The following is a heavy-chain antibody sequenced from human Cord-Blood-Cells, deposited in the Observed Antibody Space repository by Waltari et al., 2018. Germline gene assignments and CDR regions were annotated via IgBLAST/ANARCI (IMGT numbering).Heavy chain of an antibody. V-gene: IGHV4-59*11. CDR3: ARSVEMATIFDY. CDR1: GGSISSHY. Sequence: QVQLQESGPGLVKPSETLSLTCTVSGGSISSHYWSWIRQPPGKGLEWSGDSYYSGSTNYNPSLKSRVTISVDTSKNQFSLKLSSVTAADTAVYYCARSVEMATIFDYWGQGTLVTVSS. D-gene: IGHD5-12*01. J-gene: IGHJ4*02. CDR2: SYYSGST.